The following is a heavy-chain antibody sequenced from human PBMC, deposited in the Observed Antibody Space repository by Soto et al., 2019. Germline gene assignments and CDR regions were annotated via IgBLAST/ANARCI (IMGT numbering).Heavy chain of an antibody. CDR1: GGSISSYY. J-gene: IGHJ6*03. D-gene: IGHD5-12*01. Sequence: QVQLQESGPGLVKPSETLSLTCTVSGGSISSYYWSWIRQPPGKGLEWIGYIYYSGSTNYNPSLKSRVTISVDTSKNQFSLKLSSVTAADTAVYYCARELEGGYDLVRYYYMDVWGKGTTVTVSS. V-gene: IGHV4-59*01. CDR3: ARELEGGYDLVRYYYMDV. CDR2: IYYSGST.